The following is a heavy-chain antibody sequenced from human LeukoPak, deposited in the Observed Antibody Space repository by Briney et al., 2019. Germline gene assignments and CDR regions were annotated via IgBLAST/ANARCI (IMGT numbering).Heavy chain of an antibody. D-gene: IGHD3-10*01. CDR1: GFTFSSYW. CDR3: ARDEGRTYGSRPLDY. J-gene: IGHJ4*02. Sequence: GGSLRLSCAASGFTFSSYWMHWVRQAPGKGLVWVSRINSDGSSTSYADSVKGRFTISRDNAKNTLYLQMNSLRAEDTAVYYCARDEGRTYGSRPLDYWGQGTLVTVSS. CDR2: INSDGSST. V-gene: IGHV3-74*01.